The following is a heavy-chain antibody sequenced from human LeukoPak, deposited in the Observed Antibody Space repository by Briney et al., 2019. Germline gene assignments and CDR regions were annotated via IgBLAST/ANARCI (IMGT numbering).Heavy chain of an antibody. J-gene: IGHJ5*02. D-gene: IGHD3-10*01. CDR3: ARDGSGSYLDWFDP. CDR2: ISAYNGNT. CDR1: GYTFTSYG. V-gene: IGHV1-18*01. Sequence: ASVKVSCKASGYTFTSYGICWVRQAPGQGLEWMGWISAYNGNTNYAQKLQGRVTMTTDTSTSTAYMELRSLRSDDTAVYYCARDGSGSYLDWFDPWGQGTLVTVSS.